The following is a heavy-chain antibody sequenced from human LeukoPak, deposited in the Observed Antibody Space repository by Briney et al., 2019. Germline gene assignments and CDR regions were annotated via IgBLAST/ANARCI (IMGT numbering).Heavy chain of an antibody. V-gene: IGHV4-59*12. CDR3: AREGASHYGGDYDAFDI. J-gene: IGHJ3*02. Sequence: SETLSLTCTVSGYSISSNYYWSWIRQPPGKGLEWIGYIYYTGSTTYNPSLKSRVTISVDTSKNQFSLKLSSVTAADTAVYYCAREGASHYGGDYDAFDIWGQGTMVTVSS. CDR1: GYSISSNYY. D-gene: IGHD4-23*01. CDR2: IYYTGST.